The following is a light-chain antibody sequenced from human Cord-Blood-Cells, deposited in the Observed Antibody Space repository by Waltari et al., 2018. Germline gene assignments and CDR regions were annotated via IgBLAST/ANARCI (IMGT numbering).Light chain of an antibody. CDR2: GAS. V-gene: IGKV3-20*01. CDR1: PSVSSSY. J-gene: IGKJ1*01. Sequence: EIVLTQSPGTLSLSPGERATLSCRASPSVSSSYLAWYQQKPGQSPRLLIYGASSKDTGIPDGFSGSGSGKDFTLTISRLETEEFAVYYCQQYGSSPRTFCQGTKVEI. CDR3: QQYGSSPRT.